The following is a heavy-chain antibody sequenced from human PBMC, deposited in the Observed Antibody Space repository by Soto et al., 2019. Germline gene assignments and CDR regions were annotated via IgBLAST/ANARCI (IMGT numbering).Heavy chain of an antibody. CDR1: GFTLINAW. CDR2: IKSKSYGGTT. V-gene: IGHV3-15*07. Sequence: EVQLVESGGGLVKPGGSLRLSCAASGFTLINAWMNWVRQAPGKGPEWVGHIKSKSYGGTTDYAAPVKGRFTVSREESKNTLYLQMDSLKTEDTAVYYCTTGISMVRGVSGDFWGQGTLVTVSP. J-gene: IGHJ4*02. D-gene: IGHD3-10*01. CDR3: TTGISMVRGVSGDF.